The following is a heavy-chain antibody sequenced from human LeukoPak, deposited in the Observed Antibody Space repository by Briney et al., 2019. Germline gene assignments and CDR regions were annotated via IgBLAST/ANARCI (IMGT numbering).Heavy chain of an antibody. Sequence: GASVKVSCKASGYTFTGYYMHWVRQAPGQGLEWMGWINPNNGVTSYAQKFQGRVTMTRDTSINTAYMEVSRLRSDDTAVYYCARGPTSFDPWGQGTLVTVSS. CDR3: ARGPTSFDP. CDR2: INPNNGVT. CDR1: GYTFTGYY. V-gene: IGHV1-2*02. J-gene: IGHJ5*02.